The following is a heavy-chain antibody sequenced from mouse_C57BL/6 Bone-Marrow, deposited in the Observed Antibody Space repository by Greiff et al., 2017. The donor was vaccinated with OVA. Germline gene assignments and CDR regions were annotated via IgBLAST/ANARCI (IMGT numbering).Heavy chain of an antibody. V-gene: IGHV14-4*01. D-gene: IGHD1-1*01. CDR3: GSSYGGY. CDR1: GFNIKDDY. J-gene: IGHJ2*01. Sequence: VQLQQSGAELVRPGASVKLSCTASGFNIKDDYMHWVKQRPEQGLEWIGWIDPENGDTEYASKFQGKATITADTSSNTAFLQLSSLTSEDTAVYYYGSSYGGYWGQGTTLTVSS. CDR2: IDPENGDT.